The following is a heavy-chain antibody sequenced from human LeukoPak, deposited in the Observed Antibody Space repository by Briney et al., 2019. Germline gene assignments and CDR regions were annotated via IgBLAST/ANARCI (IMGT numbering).Heavy chain of an antibody. V-gene: IGHV3-7*01. J-gene: IGHJ5*02. Sequence: GGSLRLSCEASGFTFSNYWMSWVRQAPGKGLEWVANIKQDGSEKNYVDSVKGRFTISRDNAKNSLYLQMSSLRAEDTAVYYCARDLGQYYDTSDNWFDPWGQGTLVTVSS. CDR1: GFTFSNYW. CDR2: IKQDGSEK. D-gene: IGHD3-22*01. CDR3: ARDLGQYYDTSDNWFDP.